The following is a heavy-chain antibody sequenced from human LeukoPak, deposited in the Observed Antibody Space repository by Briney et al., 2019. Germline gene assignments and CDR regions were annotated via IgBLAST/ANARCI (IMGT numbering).Heavy chain of an antibody. CDR2: ISWNSGSI. CDR3: AKGLIAVAGTGWDY. J-gene: IGHJ4*02. Sequence: SLRLSCAASGFTFDDYAMHWVRHAPGKGLEWVSGISWNSGSIGYADSVKGRFTISRDNAKNSLYLQMNSLRAEDTALYYCAKGLIAVAGTGWDYWGQGTLVTVSS. V-gene: IGHV3-9*01. CDR1: GFTFDDYA. D-gene: IGHD6-19*01.